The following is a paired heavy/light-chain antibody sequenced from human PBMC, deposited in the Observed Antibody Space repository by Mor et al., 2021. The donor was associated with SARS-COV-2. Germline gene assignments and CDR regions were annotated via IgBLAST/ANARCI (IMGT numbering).Heavy chain of an antibody. CDR1: GGTFSNYY. CDR3: ARASWGFYWYFDL. V-gene: IGHV4-34*01. J-gene: IGHJ2*01. D-gene: IGHD3-16*01. CDR2: INHSGSI. Sequence: QVQVQQWGAGLLKPSETLSLICAVHGGTFSNYYWSWIRQPPGKGLEWIGEINHSGSIKYNPSLKSRVTISVDKSKNQFSLKLRSVTAADTAVYYCARASWGFYWYFDLWGRGTLVTVSS.
Light chain of an antibody. V-gene: IGKV3-20*01. Sequence: EIVLTQSPGTLSLSPGERATLSCRASQSVSSSYLAWYQQKPGQAPRLLIYGASNRATGIPDRFSGSGSGTDFTLTISRLEPEDFAVYYCQQYGNSPLFGGGTKVEIK. J-gene: IGKJ4*01. CDR3: QQYGNSPL. CDR2: GAS. CDR1: QSVSSSY.